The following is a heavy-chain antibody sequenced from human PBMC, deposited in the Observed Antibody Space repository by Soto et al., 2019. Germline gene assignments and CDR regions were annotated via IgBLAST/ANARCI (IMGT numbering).Heavy chain of an antibody. J-gene: IGHJ4*02. Sequence: QVQLVQSGAEVKKPGASVKVSCKASGYTFTSYGLSWVRQAPGQGLEWMGWISAYNRNTNYAQKLQGRVTMTTDTATSTADMELRSLRSADTAVYYCATVIAAAADFDYWGQGALVSVSS. V-gene: IGHV1-18*01. CDR1: GYTFTSYG. CDR3: ATVIAAAADFDY. CDR2: ISAYNRNT. D-gene: IGHD6-13*01.